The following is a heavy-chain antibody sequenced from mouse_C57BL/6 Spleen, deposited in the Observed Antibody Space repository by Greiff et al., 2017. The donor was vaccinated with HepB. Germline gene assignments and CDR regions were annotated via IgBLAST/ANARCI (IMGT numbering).Heavy chain of an antibody. D-gene: IGHD1-1*01. J-gene: IGHJ4*01. CDR1: GYTFTSYW. CDR3: ARPPLRLVAEDAMDY. CDR2: INPSSGYT. Sequence: QVHVKQSGAELAKPGASVKLSCKASGYTFTSYWMHWVKQRPGQGLEWIGYINPSSGYTKYNQKFKDKATLTADKSSSTAYMQLSSLTYEDSAVYYCARPPLRLVAEDAMDYWGQGTSVTVSS. V-gene: IGHV1-7*01.